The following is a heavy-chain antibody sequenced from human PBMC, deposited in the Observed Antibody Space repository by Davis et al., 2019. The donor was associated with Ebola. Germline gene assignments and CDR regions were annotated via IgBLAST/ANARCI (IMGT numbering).Heavy chain of an antibody. CDR3: ARGKPFGSSFWFDP. V-gene: IGHV4-30-2*01. D-gene: IGHD6-13*01. CDR2: IYHSGST. CDR1: GGPISSGGYS. J-gene: IGHJ5*02. Sequence: MPSETLSLTCAVPGGPISSGGYSWSWIRQPPGKGLEWIGYIYHSGSTYYNPSLKSRVTISVDRSKNQFSLKLSSVTAADTAVYYCARGKPFGSSFWFDPWGQGTLVTVSS.